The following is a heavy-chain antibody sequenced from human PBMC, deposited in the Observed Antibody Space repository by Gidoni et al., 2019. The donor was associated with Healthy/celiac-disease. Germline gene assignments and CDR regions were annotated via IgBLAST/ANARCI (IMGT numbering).Heavy chain of an antibody. CDR2: INSDGSST. J-gene: IGHJ6*02. Sequence: EVQLVASGGGLVQPGGSLRRSCAASGFTFSPYWMLWVRQAPGKGLVWVSHINSDGSSTIYADSVKGRFTISRDNAKKTLYLQMNSLRAEETAVYYCARDWGFGELNYGMDVWGQGTTVTVSS. CDR1: GFTFSPYW. V-gene: IGHV3-74*01. CDR3: ARDWGFGELNYGMDV. D-gene: IGHD3-10*01.